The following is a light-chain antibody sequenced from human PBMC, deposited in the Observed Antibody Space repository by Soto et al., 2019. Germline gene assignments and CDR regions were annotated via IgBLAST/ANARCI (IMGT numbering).Light chain of an antibody. Sequence: DLPMTQSPSPLSASVGDRVTIACQASQDVSNYLNWYQQKLGKAPKLLIYDASNLETGVPSRFSGSGSGTYFSFTISSLQPEDFATYYCQQYSNLITFGQGTRLEIK. V-gene: IGKV1-33*01. CDR3: QQYSNLIT. CDR1: QDVSNY. CDR2: DAS. J-gene: IGKJ5*01.